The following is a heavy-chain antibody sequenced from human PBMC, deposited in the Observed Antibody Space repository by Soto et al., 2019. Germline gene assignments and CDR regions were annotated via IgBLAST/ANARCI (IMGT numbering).Heavy chain of an antibody. V-gene: IGHV3-74*01. CDR3: ARDVVFRSPGIAVAGKGGNFDY. J-gene: IGHJ4*02. CDR2: INSDGSST. D-gene: IGHD6-19*01. CDR1: GFTFSSYW. Sequence: GGSLRLSCAASGFTFSSYWMHWVRQAPGKGLVWVSRINSDGSSTSYADSVKGRFTISRDNAKNTLYLQMNSLRAEDTAVYYCARDVVFRSPGIAVAGKGGNFDYWGQGTLVTVSS.